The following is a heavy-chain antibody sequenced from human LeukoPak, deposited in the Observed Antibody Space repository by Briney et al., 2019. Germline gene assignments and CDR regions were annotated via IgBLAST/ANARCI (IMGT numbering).Heavy chain of an antibody. D-gene: IGHD3-16*01. CDR2: ISYDGSNK. CDR3: AKEVRGDAFDI. Sequence: GGSLRLSCAASGFTFSSHRMSWVRQAPGKGLEWVAVISYDGSNKDYADSVKGRFTISRDNTKNTLFLQMNSLRAEDTAVYYCAKEVRGDAFDIWGQGTMVTVSS. V-gene: IGHV3-30*18. J-gene: IGHJ3*02. CDR1: GFTFSSHR.